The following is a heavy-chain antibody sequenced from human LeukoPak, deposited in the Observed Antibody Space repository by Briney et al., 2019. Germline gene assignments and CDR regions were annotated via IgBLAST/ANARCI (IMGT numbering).Heavy chain of an antibody. V-gene: IGHV3-23*01. J-gene: IGHJ5*02. CDR1: GFTFSSYA. CDR2: IRGSGGST. Sequence: GGSLRLSCAASGFTFSSYAMSWVRQAPGKGLEWVSAIRGSGGSTYYADSVKGRFTISRDNSKNTLYLQMNSLRAEDTAVYYCAKVPMVYYYGSGSPNWFDPWGQGTLVTVSS. CDR3: AKVPMVYYYGSGSPNWFDP. D-gene: IGHD3-10*01.